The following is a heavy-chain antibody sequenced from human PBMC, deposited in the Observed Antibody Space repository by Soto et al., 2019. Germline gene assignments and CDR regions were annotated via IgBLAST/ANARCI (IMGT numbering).Heavy chain of an antibody. CDR1: GFTFRSYG. D-gene: IGHD2-21*02. CDR3: GKDTLDVSGGDCPLYYYYGLAA. CDR2: ISNDGNKK. J-gene: IGHJ6*02. Sequence: PGGYMRLSCAASGFTFRSYGMHWVRQAPGKGLEWLAVISNDGNKKFLADSVEGRLTLSRDNSRNTLYLQINSLRDEDTAVYYCGKDTLDVSGGDCPLYYYYGLAAWGHGTMVT. V-gene: IGHV3-30*18.